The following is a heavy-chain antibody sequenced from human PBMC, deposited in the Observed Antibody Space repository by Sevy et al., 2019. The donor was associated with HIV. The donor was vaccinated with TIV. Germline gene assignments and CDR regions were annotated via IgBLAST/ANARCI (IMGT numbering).Heavy chain of an antibody. J-gene: IGHJ4*02. Sequence: GGSLRLSCAASGFTFSNYWMSWVRQAPGKGPEWVANIEPDENKKYYVDSVKGRFTISRDNAKDTLYLQMNTLRVDDTAVYYCARDGAFGDSPEVELDYWGQGSLVTVSS. D-gene: IGHD3-10*01. CDR1: GFTFSNYW. CDR2: IEPDENKK. CDR3: ARDGAFGDSPEVELDY. V-gene: IGHV3-7*01.